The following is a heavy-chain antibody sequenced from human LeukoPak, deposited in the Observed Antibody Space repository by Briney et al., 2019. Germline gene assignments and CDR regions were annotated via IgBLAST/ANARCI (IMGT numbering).Heavy chain of an antibody. J-gene: IGHJ2*01. Sequence: GGFLRLSCAASGFTFSDYYMSWIRQAPGKGLEWVSYISNSGGTIYYSDSVKGRIIISRDNAKNSLYLQMNSLRAEDTAVYYCARDRTTVTRGAFALWCGGTLVTVS. CDR1: GFTFSDYY. CDR2: ISNSGGTI. D-gene: IGHD4-17*01. V-gene: IGHV3-11*04. CDR3: ARDRTTVTRGAFAL.